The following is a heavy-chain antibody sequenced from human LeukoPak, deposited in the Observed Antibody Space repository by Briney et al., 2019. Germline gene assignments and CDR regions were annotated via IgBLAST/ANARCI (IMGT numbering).Heavy chain of an antibody. J-gene: IGHJ5*02. V-gene: IGHV1-2*02. Sequence: ASVKVSCKASGYTFTGYYMHWVRQAPGQGLEWMGWINPNSGGTNYAQKFQGRVTMTRDTSISIAYMELSRLRSDDTAVYYCAREGIAARLSWFDPWGQGTLVTVSS. D-gene: IGHD6-6*01. CDR3: AREGIAARLSWFDP. CDR2: INPNSGGT. CDR1: GYTFTGYY.